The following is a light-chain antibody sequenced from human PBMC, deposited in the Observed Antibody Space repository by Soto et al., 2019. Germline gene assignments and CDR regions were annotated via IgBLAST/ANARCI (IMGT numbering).Light chain of an antibody. Sequence: EIVLTQSPGTVSLSPGERATLSCRASQIISSNYLAWYQQKPGQAPRLLIYGASSRATGIPDKFSGSGSGTDFALPVSRLEPEDFAVYYCQQYATSPPTFGGGTKVEIK. CDR1: QIISSNY. V-gene: IGKV3-20*01. CDR3: QQYATSPPT. CDR2: GAS. J-gene: IGKJ4*01.